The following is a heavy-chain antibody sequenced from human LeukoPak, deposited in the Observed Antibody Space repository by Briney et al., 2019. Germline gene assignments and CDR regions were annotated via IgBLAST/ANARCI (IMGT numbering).Heavy chain of an antibody. CDR1: GYTFTGYY. J-gene: IGHJ4*02. V-gene: IGHV1-2*02. D-gene: IGHD6-13*01. CDR3: ATSSSSSWLVQAH. CDR2: INPNSGGR. Sequence: ASVKVSCKASGYTFTGYYMHWVRQAAGQGLEWMGWINPNSGGRNYAQKFQGRVTMTSDTSIRTAYMELSRLKSDDTAVYYCATSSSSSWLVQAHWGEGTLVTVSS.